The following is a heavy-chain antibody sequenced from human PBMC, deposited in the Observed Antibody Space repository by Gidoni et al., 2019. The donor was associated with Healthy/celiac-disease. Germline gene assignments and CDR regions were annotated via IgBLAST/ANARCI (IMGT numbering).Heavy chain of an antibody. V-gene: IGHV3-9*01. J-gene: IGHJ4*02. CDR3: AKANGDSNPHFDY. D-gene: IGHD4-17*01. CDR1: GFTFDDYA. CDR2: ISWNSGSI. Sequence: EVQLVESGGGLVQPGRSLRLSCAASGFTFDDYAMHWVRQAPGKGLEWVSGISWNSGSIGYADSVKGRFTISRYNAKNSLYLQMNSLRAEDTALYYCAKANGDSNPHFDYWGQGTLVTVSS.